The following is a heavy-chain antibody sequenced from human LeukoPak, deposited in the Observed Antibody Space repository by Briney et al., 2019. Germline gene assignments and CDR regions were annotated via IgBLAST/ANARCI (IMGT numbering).Heavy chain of an antibody. CDR2: INPNSGGT. J-gene: IGHJ3*02. V-gene: IGHV1-2*02. Sequence: ASVKVSCKASGYTFTSYGISWVRQAPGQGLEWMGWINPNSGGTNYGQKFQGRVTMTRDTSISTAYMELSRLRSDDTAVYYCAKSNGYGLIDIWGQGTMVTVSS. CDR1: GYTFTSYG. D-gene: IGHD3-10*01. CDR3: AKSNGYGLIDI.